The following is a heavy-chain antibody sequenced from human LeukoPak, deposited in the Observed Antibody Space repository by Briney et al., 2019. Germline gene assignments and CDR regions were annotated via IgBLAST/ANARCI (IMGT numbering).Heavy chain of an antibody. CDR3: ARTPASGFYSYWYFDL. CDR2: IYYSGST. V-gene: IGHV4-61*01. D-gene: IGHD5-12*01. Sequence: SETLSLTCTVSGGSVSSGSYYWSWIRQPPGKGLEWIGYIYYSGSTNYNPSLKSRVTISVDTSKNQFSLKLSSVTAAYTAVYYCARTPASGFYSYWYFDLWGRGTLVTVSS. CDR1: GGSVSSGSYY. J-gene: IGHJ2*01.